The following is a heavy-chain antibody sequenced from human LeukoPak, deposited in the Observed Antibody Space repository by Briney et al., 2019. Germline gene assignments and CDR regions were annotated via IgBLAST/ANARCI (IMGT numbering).Heavy chain of an antibody. Sequence: ASVKVSCKASGGTFSSYAISWVRQAPGQGLEWMGGIIPIFGTANYAQKFQGRVTITTDESTSTAYMELSSLRSEDTAVYYCAYDSSGYHKWFDPWGQGTLVTVSS. V-gene: IGHV1-69*05. CDR3: AYDSSGYHKWFDP. J-gene: IGHJ5*02. D-gene: IGHD3-22*01. CDR1: GGTFSSYA. CDR2: IIPIFGTA.